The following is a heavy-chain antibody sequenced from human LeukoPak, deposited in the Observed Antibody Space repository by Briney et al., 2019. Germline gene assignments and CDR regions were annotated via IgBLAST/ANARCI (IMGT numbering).Heavy chain of an antibody. D-gene: IGHD3-10*01. CDR2: INHSGST. Sequence: PSETLSLTCAVYGGSFSGYYWSWIRQPPGKGLEWIGEINHSGSTNYNPSLKSRVTISVDTSKNQFSLKLSSVTAADTAVYYCARGFPQPGDYYGSGSYQRYRFDYWGQGTLVTVSS. CDR1: GGSFSGYY. V-gene: IGHV4-34*01. CDR3: ARGFPQPGDYYGSGSYQRYRFDY. J-gene: IGHJ4*02.